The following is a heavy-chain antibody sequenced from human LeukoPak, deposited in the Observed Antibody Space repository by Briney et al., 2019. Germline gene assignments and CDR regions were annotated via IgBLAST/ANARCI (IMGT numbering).Heavy chain of an antibody. CDR3: ARPRGAVAGSFDY. V-gene: IGHV4-39*01. CDR2: IYYSGST. Sequence: SETLSLTCTVSGGSISSSSYYWGWIRQPPGKGLEWIGSIYYSGSTYYNPSLKSRVTISVDTSKNQFSLKLSSVTAADTAVYYCARPRGAVAGSFDYWGQGTLVTVSS. J-gene: IGHJ4*02. D-gene: IGHD6-19*01. CDR1: GGSISSSSYY.